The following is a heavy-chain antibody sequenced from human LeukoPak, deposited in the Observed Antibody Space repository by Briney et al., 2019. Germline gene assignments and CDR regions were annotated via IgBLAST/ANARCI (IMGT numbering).Heavy chain of an antibody. CDR2: ISYSGST. D-gene: IGHD3-10*01. V-gene: IGHV4-59*08. CDR3: ARHPELYFFDY. J-gene: IGHJ4*02. CDR1: GASISSYY. Sequence: SETLSLTCTVSGASISSYYWSWIRQPPGKGLEWIGYISYSGSTHYNPSLKSRVTISADTSKNQVSLTLSSVTAADTAVYYCARHPELYFFDYWGQGTLVTVSS.